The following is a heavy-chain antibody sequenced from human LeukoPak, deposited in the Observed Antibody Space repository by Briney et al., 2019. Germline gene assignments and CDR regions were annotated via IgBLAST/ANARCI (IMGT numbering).Heavy chain of an antibody. CDR3: ARSSYYYDSSGYYLYYFDY. D-gene: IGHD3-22*01. CDR1: GGSISSGDFY. V-gene: IGHV4-30-4*08. J-gene: IGHJ4*02. Sequence: SETLSLTCTVSGGSISSGDFYWSWVRQPPGKGLEWIGYIYYSGSTYYNPSLKSRVTISVDTSKNQFSLKLSSVTAADTAVYHCARSSYYYDSSGYYLYYFDYWGQGTLVTVSS. CDR2: IYYSGST.